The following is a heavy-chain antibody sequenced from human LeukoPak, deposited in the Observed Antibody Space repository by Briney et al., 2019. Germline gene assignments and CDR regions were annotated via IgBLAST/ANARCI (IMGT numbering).Heavy chain of an antibody. CDR1: GFXFSNAW. CDR2: IKSKTDGGTT. V-gene: IGHV3-15*01. J-gene: IGHJ4*02. CDR3: TTGAMGYYDILTGYWLTY. D-gene: IGHD3-9*01. Sequence: GGSLRLSCEASGFXFSNAWISWVRQAPGKGLEWVGRIKSKTDGGTTDYAAPVKGRFTISRDDSKNTLYLQMNSLKTEDTAVYYCTTGAMGYYDILTGYWLTYWGQGTLVTVSS.